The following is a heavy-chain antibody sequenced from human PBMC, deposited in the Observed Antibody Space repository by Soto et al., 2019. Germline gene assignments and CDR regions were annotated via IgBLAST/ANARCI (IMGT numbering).Heavy chain of an antibody. CDR1: GYTFTRYY. D-gene: IGHD2-15*01. CDR2: INPSGCST. Sequence: ASVKVSCKASGYTFTRYYMHWVLQAPRQGLEWMGTINPSGCSTSHAPKIQGRVTMSRDTSTSTVYMELSSLRSEDTAVYYCARGYCSGGSCYPREDFYYYGLDVWGQGTTVTVSS. CDR3: ARGYCSGGSCYPREDFYYYGLDV. J-gene: IGHJ6*02. V-gene: IGHV1-46*01.